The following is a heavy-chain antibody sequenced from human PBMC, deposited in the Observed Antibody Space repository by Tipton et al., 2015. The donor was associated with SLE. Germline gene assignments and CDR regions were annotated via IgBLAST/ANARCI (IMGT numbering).Heavy chain of an antibody. Sequence: SLRLSCAASGFTFNNFAMCWVRQAPGRGLVWVSSISRSGDRTYYAGSVQGRFTISRDNSKNTLYLQMNSPRAEDTAVYYCARHHGSGWLYGLDVWGQGTTVTVSS. D-gene: IGHD6-19*01. CDR1: GFTFNNFA. J-gene: IGHJ6*02. CDR2: ISRSGDRT. V-gene: IGHV3-23*01. CDR3: ARHHGSGWLYGLDV.